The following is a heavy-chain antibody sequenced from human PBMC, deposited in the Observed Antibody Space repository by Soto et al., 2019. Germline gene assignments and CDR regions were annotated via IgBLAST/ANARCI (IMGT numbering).Heavy chain of an antibody. Sequence: GGSLRLSCAASGFTFSSYGMHWVRQAPGKGLEWVAVIWYDGSNKYYAESVKGRFTISRDNSKNTLYLQMNSLRAEDTAVYYCAREVGYCSGGSCYRAGQNYYYYYMDVWGKGTTVTVSS. J-gene: IGHJ6*03. CDR1: GFTFSSYG. V-gene: IGHV3-33*01. D-gene: IGHD2-15*01. CDR3: AREVGYCSGGSCYRAGQNYYYYYMDV. CDR2: IWYDGSNK.